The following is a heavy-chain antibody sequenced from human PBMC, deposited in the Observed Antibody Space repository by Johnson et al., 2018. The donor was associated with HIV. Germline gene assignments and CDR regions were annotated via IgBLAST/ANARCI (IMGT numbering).Heavy chain of an antibody. Sequence: VQLVESGGGLVQPGRSLRLSCAASGFTFDDYAMHWVRQAPGKGLEWVSGINSDGSSTSYADSVKGRFTISRDNAKNTLYLQMNSLRTGDTAVYYCAKGWRQLWPTGDGAFDIWGQGTMVTVSS. CDR1: GFTFDDYA. CDR3: AKGWRQLWPTGDGAFDI. CDR2: INSDGSST. J-gene: IGHJ3*02. D-gene: IGHD5-18*01. V-gene: IGHV3-9*01.